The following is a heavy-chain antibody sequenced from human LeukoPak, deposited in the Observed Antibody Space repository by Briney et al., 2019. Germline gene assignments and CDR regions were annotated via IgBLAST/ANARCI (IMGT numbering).Heavy chain of an antibody. J-gene: IGHJ4*02. CDR2: INQDGSKK. V-gene: IGHV3-7*04. D-gene: IGHD6-13*01. CDR3: ARAVAAADSY. CDR1: GFDFSSNW. Sequence: GGSLRLSCAASGFDFSSNWMHWVRQAPGKGLEWVANINQDGSKKYYVDSVKGRFTISRDNVKNSVYLQMNSLRAEDTAVYSCARAVAAADSYWGRGTLVTVS.